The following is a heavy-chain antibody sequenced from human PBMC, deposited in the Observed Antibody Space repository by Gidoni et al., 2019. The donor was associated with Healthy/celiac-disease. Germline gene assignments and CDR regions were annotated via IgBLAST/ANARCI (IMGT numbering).Heavy chain of an antibody. D-gene: IGHD1-1*01. CDR2: ISWNSGSI. Sequence: EVQLLDSGGVLVQPGRSLRLSCAASGFTFDYYAMHWVRQAPGKGLEWVSGISWNSGSIGSADSVKGRFTISRDNAKNSLYLQMNSLRAEDTALYYCAKDIGIYNNWNDGTFDYWGQGTLVTVSS. CDR1: GFTFDYYA. V-gene: IGHV3-9*01. CDR3: AKDIGIYNNWNDGTFDY. J-gene: IGHJ4*02.